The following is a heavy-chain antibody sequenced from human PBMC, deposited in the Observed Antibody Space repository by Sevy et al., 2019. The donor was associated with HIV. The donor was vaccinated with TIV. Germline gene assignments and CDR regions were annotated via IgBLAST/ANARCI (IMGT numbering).Heavy chain of an antibody. D-gene: IGHD6-6*01. CDR1: GGSFSGYY. J-gene: IGHJ4*02. Sequence: ETLSLTCAVYGGSFSGYYWSWIRQPPGKGLEWIGEINHSGSTNYNPSLKSRVTISVDTSKNQFSLKLSSVTAADTAVYYCARILSIAARQPYFDYWGQGTLVTVSS. V-gene: IGHV4-34*01. CDR3: ARILSIAARQPYFDY. CDR2: INHSGST.